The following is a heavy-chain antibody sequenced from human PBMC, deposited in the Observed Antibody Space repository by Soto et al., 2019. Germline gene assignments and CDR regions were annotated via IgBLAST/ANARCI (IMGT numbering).Heavy chain of an antibody. V-gene: IGHV4-39*07. D-gene: IGHD1-26*01. J-gene: IGHJ4*02. CDR3: ARRWGPTFDF. CDR2: IYYDGNT. CDR1: GASVSSNTFY. Sequence: PSETLSLTCTVSGASVSSNTFYWGWIRQPPGKGLESIGSIYYDGNTHYNPSLKSRVTISVDTSKSQFSLKLSSVTAADTAVYYCARRWGPTFDFWGQGTLVTVSS.